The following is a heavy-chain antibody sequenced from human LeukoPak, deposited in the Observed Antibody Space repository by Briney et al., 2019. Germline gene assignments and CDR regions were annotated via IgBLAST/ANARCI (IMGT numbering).Heavy chain of an antibody. CDR3: AREAYGDPTSFDY. D-gene: IGHD4-17*01. CDR1: GFTFSSYA. CDR2: ISYDGSNK. V-gene: IGHV3-30-3*01. Sequence: RGSLRLSCAASGFTFSSYAMHWVRQAPGKGLEWVAVISYDGSNKYYADSVKGRFTISRDNSKNTLYLQMNSLRAEDTAVYYCAREAYGDPTSFDYWGQGTLVTVSS. J-gene: IGHJ4*02.